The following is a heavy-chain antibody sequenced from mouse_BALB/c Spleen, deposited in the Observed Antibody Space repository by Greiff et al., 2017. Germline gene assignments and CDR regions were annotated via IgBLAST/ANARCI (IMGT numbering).Heavy chain of an antibody. V-gene: IGHV5-17*02. CDR1: GFTFSSFG. J-gene: IGHJ3*01. CDR3: ARSHWGFAY. CDR2: ISSGSSTI. Sequence: EVNLVESGGGLVQPGGSRKLSCAASGFTFSSFGMHWVRQAPEKGLEWVAYISSGSSTIYYADTVKGRFTISRDNPKNTLFLQMTSLRSEDTAMYYCARSHWGFAYWGQGTLVTVSA. D-gene: IGHD4-1*01.